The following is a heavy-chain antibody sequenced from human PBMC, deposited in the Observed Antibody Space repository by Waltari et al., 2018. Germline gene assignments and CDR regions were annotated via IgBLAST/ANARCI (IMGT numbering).Heavy chain of an antibody. Sequence: QVHLQESGPGLVKPSETLSLSCSVSGDSFSSDDYYWGWIRKPPGKGLEWIGSVYYSGSSYYNPSLKSRVTISLDKSKNQFSVLLTSVAAADTAVYYCARHYRADGGSFDIWGQGTIVTVSS. V-gene: IGHV4-39*01. D-gene: IGHD1-26*01. J-gene: IGHJ3*02. CDR1: GDSFSSDDYY. CDR3: ARHYRADGGSFDI. CDR2: VYYSGSS.